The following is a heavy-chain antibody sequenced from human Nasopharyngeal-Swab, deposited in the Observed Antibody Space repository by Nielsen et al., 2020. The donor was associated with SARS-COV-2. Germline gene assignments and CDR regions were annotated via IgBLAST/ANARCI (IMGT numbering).Heavy chain of an antibody. J-gene: IGHJ4*02. CDR2: ISYDGSNK. CDR1: GFTFSSYG. Sequence: LRLSCAASGFTFSSYGMHWVRQAPGKGLEWVAVISYDGSNKYYADSVKGRFTISRDNSKNTLYLQMNSLRAEDTAVYYCAKDRIVVVTVWYYFDYWGQGTLVTASS. D-gene: IGHD2-21*02. V-gene: IGHV3-30*18. CDR3: AKDRIVVVTVWYYFDY.